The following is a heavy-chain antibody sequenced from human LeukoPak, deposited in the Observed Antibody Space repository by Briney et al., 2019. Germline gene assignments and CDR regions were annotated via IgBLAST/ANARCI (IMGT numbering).Heavy chain of an antibody. CDR1: GFTFRSYS. J-gene: IGHJ1*01. CDR3: TTPAAGPRAEYSQY. D-gene: IGHD6-13*01. V-gene: IGHV3-21*01. CDR2: ISPDARFI. Sequence: GGSLRLSCAASGFTFRSYSMDWVRQAPGKGLEGVSSISPDARFIYYADSLKGRFTVSRDNTKNSLYLQMSSLAVEDTAVYYCTTPAAGPRAEYSQYWGQGTMVTVSS.